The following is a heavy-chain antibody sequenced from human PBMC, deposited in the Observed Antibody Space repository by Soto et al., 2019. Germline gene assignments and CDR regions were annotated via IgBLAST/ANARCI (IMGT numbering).Heavy chain of an antibody. D-gene: IGHD2-15*01. CDR3: AREVVVAAERGDY. CDR2: INSDGSST. CDR1: GFTFSSYW. V-gene: IGHV3-74*01. J-gene: IGHJ4*01. Sequence: GGSLRLSCAASGFTFSSYWMHWVRQAPGKGLVWVSRINSDGSSTSYADSVKGRFTISRDNAKNTLYLQMNSLRAEDTAVYYCAREVVVAAERGDYWGHGTLVTVSS.